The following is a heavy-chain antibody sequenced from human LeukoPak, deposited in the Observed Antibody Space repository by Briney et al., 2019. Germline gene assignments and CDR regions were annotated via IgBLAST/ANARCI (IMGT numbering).Heavy chain of an antibody. J-gene: IGHJ4*02. CDR1: GFTFSSYE. CDR2: ISSSGSTI. Sequence: GGSLRLSCAASGFTFSSYEMNWVRQAPGKGLEWVSYISSSGSTIYYADSVKGRFTISRDNAKNSLYLQMNSLRAEDTAAYYCARDWAPYDSSGYYDYWGQGTLVTVSS. V-gene: IGHV3-48*03. D-gene: IGHD3-22*01. CDR3: ARDWAPYDSSGYYDY.